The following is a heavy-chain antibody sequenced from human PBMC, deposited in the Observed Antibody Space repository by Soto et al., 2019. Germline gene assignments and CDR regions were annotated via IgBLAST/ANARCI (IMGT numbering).Heavy chain of an antibody. Sequence: EVQLVESGGGLVQPGGSLRLSCAASGFTFSSYSMNWVRQAPGKGVEWVSYISGSSSMIYYADSVKGRFTISRDNATDSLYLQMNSLRAEETAVYYCARDLNTSQEMLYALLGYWGQGTLVTVSS. CDR2: ISGSSSMI. CDR1: GFTFSSYS. D-gene: IGHD3-16*01. J-gene: IGHJ4*02. V-gene: IGHV3-48*01. CDR3: ARDLNTSQEMLYALLGY.